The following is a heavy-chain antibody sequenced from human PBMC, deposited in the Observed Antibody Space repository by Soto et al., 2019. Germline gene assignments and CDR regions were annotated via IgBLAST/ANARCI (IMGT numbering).Heavy chain of an antibody. CDR3: AAGIAAAGSFDY. CDR1: GFTFSSYA. Sequence: LRLSCAASGFTFSSYAMSWVRQAPGKGLEWVSAISGSGGSTYYADSVKGRFTISRDNSKNTLYLQMNSLRAEDTAVYYCAAGIAAAGSFDYWGQGTLVTVSS. CDR2: ISGSGGST. V-gene: IGHV3-23*01. D-gene: IGHD6-13*01. J-gene: IGHJ4*02.